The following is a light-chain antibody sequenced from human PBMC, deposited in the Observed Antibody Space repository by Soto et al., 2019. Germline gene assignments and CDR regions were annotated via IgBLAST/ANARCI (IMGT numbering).Light chain of an antibody. Sequence: DIQMTQSPSSLSASVGDRVTITCRASQGISNYLAWYQQKPGKVPKLLIYAAYTLQSGVPSRFSGSGSGADFTRTISILQPEDVATYYCQKYNSAPSTFGQGTKLEIK. CDR1: QGISNY. CDR2: AAY. J-gene: IGKJ2*01. V-gene: IGKV1-27*01. CDR3: QKYNSAPST.